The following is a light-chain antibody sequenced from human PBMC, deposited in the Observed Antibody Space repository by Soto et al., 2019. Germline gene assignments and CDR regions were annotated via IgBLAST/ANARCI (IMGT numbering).Light chain of an antibody. Sequence: DIQMTQSPSTLSASVGDRVTITCRASQSIGGSLAWYQQKPGKAPRLLIYEASNLKSGVPSRFSGSGSGTEYTLTISSLQPDDFASYYCQQYNGYWTFGQGTKVEIK. CDR1: QSIGGS. CDR2: EAS. CDR3: QQYNGYWT. J-gene: IGKJ1*01. V-gene: IGKV1-5*03.